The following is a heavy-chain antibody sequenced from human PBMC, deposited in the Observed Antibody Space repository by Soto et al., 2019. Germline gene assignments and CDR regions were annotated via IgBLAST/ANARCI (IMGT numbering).Heavy chain of an antibody. CDR2: IYYSGST. CDR1: GGSISSYY. Sequence: QVQLQESGPGLVKPSETLSLTCTVSGGSISSYYWSWIRQPPGKGLEWIGYIYYSGSTNYNPSLKSRVTISVDTSKNQFSLKLSSVTAADTAVYYCASSPSQWFGELPSYWGQGTLVTVSS. D-gene: IGHD3-10*01. V-gene: IGHV4-59*01. J-gene: IGHJ4*02. CDR3: ASSPSQWFGELPSY.